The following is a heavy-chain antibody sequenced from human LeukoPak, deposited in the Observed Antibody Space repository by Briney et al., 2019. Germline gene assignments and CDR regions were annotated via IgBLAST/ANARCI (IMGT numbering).Heavy chain of an antibody. CDR3: ARPLRFLEWFR. J-gene: IGHJ4*02. CDR1: GGSIRSSSYY. CDR2: IYYSGST. Sequence: SETLSHTCTVSGGSIRSSSYYWGWIRQPPGKGLEWIGSIYYSGSTYYNPSLKSRVTISVDTSKNQFSLKLSSVTAADTAVYYCARPLRFLEWFRWGQGTLVTVSS. V-gene: IGHV4-39*01. D-gene: IGHD3-3*01.